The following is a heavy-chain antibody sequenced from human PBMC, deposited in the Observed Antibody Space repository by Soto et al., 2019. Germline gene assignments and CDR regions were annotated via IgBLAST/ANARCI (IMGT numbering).Heavy chain of an antibody. CDR2: IIPIFTTT. V-gene: IGHV1-69*01. Sequence: QVQLVQSGAEVKKPGSSVKVSCKASGGTFSNYAISWVRQAPGQGLEWMGGIIPIFTTTKYAQKFQGRVTFTADESTRTAYMELSSLRSEDTAVYYCAIEYSHSPPYYPIGYWGQGTLVTVSS. J-gene: IGHJ4*02. D-gene: IGHD1-26*01. CDR3: AIEYSHSPPYYPIGY. CDR1: GGTFSNYA.